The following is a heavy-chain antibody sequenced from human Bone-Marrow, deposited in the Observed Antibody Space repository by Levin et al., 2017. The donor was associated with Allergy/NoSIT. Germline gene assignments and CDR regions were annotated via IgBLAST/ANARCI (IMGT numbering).Heavy chain of an antibody. Sequence: GGSLRLSCASSGFTFSGYWMAWVRQAPGKGLEWVANINRDGGDGYYVDSVKGRFTISRDNARNSLDLQMNSLRVEDTAVYYCARNGAWSFECWGEAARVTVSS. CDR2: INRDGGDG. V-gene: IGHV3-7*01. CDR3: ARNGAWSFEC. J-gene: IGHJ4*02. CDR1: GFTFSGYW. D-gene: IGHD2-8*01.